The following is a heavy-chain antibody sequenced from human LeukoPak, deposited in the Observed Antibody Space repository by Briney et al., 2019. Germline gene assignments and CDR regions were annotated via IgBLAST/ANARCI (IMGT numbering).Heavy chain of an antibody. CDR1: GGSISSSSYY. Sequence: SETLSLTCTVSGGSISSSSYYWGWIRQPPGKGLEWIGSIYYSGSTYYNPSLKSRVTISGDTSKNQFSLKLSSVTAADTAVYYCARHYQLRLLAADYWGQGTLVTVSS. D-gene: IGHD3-22*01. J-gene: IGHJ4*02. V-gene: IGHV4-39*01. CDR3: ARHYQLRLLAADY. CDR2: IYYSGST.